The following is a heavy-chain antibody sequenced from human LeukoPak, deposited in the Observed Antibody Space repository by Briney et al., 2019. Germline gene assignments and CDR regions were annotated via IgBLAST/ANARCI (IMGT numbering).Heavy chain of an antibody. CDR3: ARGDWNYNPLDQ. V-gene: IGHV3-53*01. Sequence: PGGSLRLSCAASGFTVSSNYMSWVRQAPGKGLEWVSIIYSGGSTYYADSVKGRFTISRDDSKNTLFLQMNSLRAEDTAVYYCARGDWNYNPLDQWGQGTLVTVSS. CDR1: GFTVSSNY. CDR2: IYSGGST. J-gene: IGHJ4*02. D-gene: IGHD1-7*01.